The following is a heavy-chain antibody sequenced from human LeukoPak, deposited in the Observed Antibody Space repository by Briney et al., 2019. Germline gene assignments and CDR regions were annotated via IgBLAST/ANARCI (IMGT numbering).Heavy chain of an antibody. J-gene: IGHJ3*02. D-gene: IGHD3-22*01. Sequence: GDPLNISCQASGYRFTSYWIGWVRQLPGKGLEWMGIIYPGDSDTRNNPSLQAHATISADKSISTTYLQWSSLKASDTAMYYCARPYYYDSSGHPLGAFDIWGQGTMVTVSS. CDR2: IYPGDSDT. V-gene: IGHV5-51*01. CDR1: GYRFTSYW. CDR3: ARPYYYDSSGHPLGAFDI.